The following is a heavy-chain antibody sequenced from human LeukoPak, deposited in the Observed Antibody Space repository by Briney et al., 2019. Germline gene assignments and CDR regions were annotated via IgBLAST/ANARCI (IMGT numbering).Heavy chain of an antibody. Sequence: GGSLRLSCAAPGFTFSSYWMNWVRRAPGKGLEWVANIKQDGSDKYYVDSVKGRFTISRDNAKNSLYLQMNSLRAEDTAVYYCAREASDYYDSSGGFDYWGQGTLVTVSS. CDR2: IKQDGSDK. V-gene: IGHV3-7*01. CDR1: GFTFSSYW. D-gene: IGHD3-22*01. CDR3: AREASDYYDSSGGFDY. J-gene: IGHJ4*02.